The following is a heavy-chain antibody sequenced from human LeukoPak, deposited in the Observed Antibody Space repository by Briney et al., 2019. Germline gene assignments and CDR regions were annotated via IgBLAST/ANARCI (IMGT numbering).Heavy chain of an antibody. J-gene: IGHJ2*01. CDR2: IYYSGST. CDR3: ARDRSELRYWYFDL. Sequence: SETLSLTCTVSGGSISSYYWSWIRQPPGKGLEWIGYIYYSGSTNYNPSLKSRVTMSVDTSKNQFSLKLSSVTAADTAVYYCARDRSELRYWYFDLWGRGTLVTVSS. V-gene: IGHV4-59*12. D-gene: IGHD3-10*01. CDR1: GGSISSYY.